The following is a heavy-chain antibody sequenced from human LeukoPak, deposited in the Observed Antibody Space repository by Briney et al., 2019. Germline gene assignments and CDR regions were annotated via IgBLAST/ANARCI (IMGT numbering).Heavy chain of an antibody. CDR2: ISGSGGST. Sequence: GGSLRLSCAASGFTFSSYAMSWVRQVPGKGLEWVSGISGSGGSTYYADSVKGRFTISRDNSKNTLYLQMNSLRAEDTAVYYCAKPAYCSGGSCYSIGYFDYWGQGTLVTVSS. D-gene: IGHD2-15*01. V-gene: IGHV3-23*01. CDR1: GFTFSSYA. CDR3: AKPAYCSGGSCYSIGYFDY. J-gene: IGHJ4*02.